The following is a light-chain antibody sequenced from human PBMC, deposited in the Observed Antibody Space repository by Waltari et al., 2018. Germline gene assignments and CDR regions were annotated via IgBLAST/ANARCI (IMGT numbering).Light chain of an antibody. V-gene: IGKV4-1*01. CDR3: QQYYTTPPT. Sequence: DIVMTQSPDSLAVSLGERATINCKSSQSVLYSSNNKNYLAWYQQKPGQPPKLLIDWASTRESGVPDRFSGSGSGTDFTLTISSLLAEDVALYYCQQYYTTPPTFGPGTKVDIK. J-gene: IGKJ3*01. CDR1: QSVLYSSNNKNY. CDR2: WAS.